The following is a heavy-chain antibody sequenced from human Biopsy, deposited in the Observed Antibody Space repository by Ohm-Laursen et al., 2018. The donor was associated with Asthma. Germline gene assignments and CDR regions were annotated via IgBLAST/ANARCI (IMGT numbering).Heavy chain of an antibody. CDR2: ITFDGSTQ. J-gene: IGHJ4*02. Sequence: LSLTCAASGRHFGSYNMHWARQAPGKGLEWVAVITFDGSTQHYGDSVKGRFTISRDNSKNMLFLQMNSLRAEDTAVYYCLRDTLGYYFDYWGQGTLVTVSS. CDR3: LRDTLGYYFDY. CDR1: GRHFGSYN. D-gene: IGHD6-13*01. V-gene: IGHV3-30-3*01.